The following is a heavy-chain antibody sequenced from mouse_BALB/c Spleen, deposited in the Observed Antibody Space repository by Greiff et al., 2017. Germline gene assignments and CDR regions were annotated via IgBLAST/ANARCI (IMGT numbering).Heavy chain of an antibody. V-gene: IGHV1S137*01. CDR1: GYTFTDYA. Sequence: VKLVESGAELVRPGVSVKISCKGSGYTFTDYAMHWVKQSHAKSLEWIGVISTYYGDASYNQKFKGKATMTVDKSSSTAYMELARLTSEDSAIYYCARDDYDGAWFAYWGQGTLVTVSA. J-gene: IGHJ3*01. D-gene: IGHD2-4*01. CDR2: ISTYYGDA. CDR3: ARDDYDGAWFAY.